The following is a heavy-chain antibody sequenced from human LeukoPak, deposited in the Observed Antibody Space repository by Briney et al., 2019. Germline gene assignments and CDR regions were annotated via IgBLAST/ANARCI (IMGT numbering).Heavy chain of an antibody. CDR3: ARGDATVTTPAFDI. D-gene: IGHD4-17*01. V-gene: IGHV4-61*01. J-gene: IGHJ3*02. Sequence: SETLSLTCTVSGGSISSSSYYWSWIRQPPGKGLEWIGYIYYSGSTNYNPSLKSRVTISVDTSKNQFSLKLSSVTAADTAVYYCARGDATVTTPAFDIWGQGTMVTVSS. CDR2: IYYSGST. CDR1: GGSISSSSYY.